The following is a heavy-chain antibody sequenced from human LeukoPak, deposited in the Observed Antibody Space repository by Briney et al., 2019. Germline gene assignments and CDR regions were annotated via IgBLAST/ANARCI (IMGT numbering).Heavy chain of an antibody. J-gene: IGHJ4*02. CDR2: ISAYSGNT. Sequence: ASVKVSCKASGYTFTSYYMHWVRQAPGQGLEWMGWISAYSGNTNYAQKLQGRVTMTTDTSTSTAYMELRSLRSDDTAVYYCARDLAIPSRYPSYWGQGTLVTVSS. CDR1: GYTFTSYY. V-gene: IGHV1-18*04. D-gene: IGHD2-2*02. CDR3: ARDLAIPSRYPSY.